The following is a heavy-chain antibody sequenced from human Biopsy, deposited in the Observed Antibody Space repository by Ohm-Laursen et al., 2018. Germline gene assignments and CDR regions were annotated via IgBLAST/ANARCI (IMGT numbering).Heavy chain of an antibody. CDR3: ARGEDGGGDYYYGLDV. Sequence: SVKVSCKASGYTFTTYYIHWVRQATGQGLEWMGWMNPNSGNTGYAQKFQDRVTMTWNTSTSTAYMELSSLRSGDTAVYYCARGEDGGGDYYYGLDVWGQGTTVTVFS. J-gene: IGHJ6*02. V-gene: IGHV1-8*01. CDR1: GYTFTTYY. D-gene: IGHD4-23*01. CDR2: MNPNSGNT.